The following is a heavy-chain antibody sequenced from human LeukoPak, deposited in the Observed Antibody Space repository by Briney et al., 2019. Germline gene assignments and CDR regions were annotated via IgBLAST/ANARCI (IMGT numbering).Heavy chain of an antibody. J-gene: IGHJ4*02. CDR3: AKASVDTAMAYYFDY. CDR2: ISYDGSNK. D-gene: IGHD5-18*01. Sequence: QAGGSLRLSCAASGFTFSSYGMHWVRQAPGKGLEWVAVISYDGSNKYYADSVKGRFTISRDNSKNTLYLQMNSLRAEDTAVYYCAKASVDTAMAYYFDYWGQGTLDTVSS. CDR1: GFTFSSYG. V-gene: IGHV3-30*18.